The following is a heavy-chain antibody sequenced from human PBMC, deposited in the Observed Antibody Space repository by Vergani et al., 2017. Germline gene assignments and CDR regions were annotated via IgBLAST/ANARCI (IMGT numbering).Heavy chain of an antibody. J-gene: IGHJ4*02. Sequence: QVQLVHSGAEVKKPGSSVKVSCKASGGTFSSYTISWVRQAPGQGLEWMGRIIPILGIANYAQKFKGRVTITADKSTSTAYMELSSLRSEDTAVYYCARDGGPGVRFFEWPEGPFDYWGQGTLVTVSS. D-gene: IGHD3-3*01. CDR3: ARDGGPGVRFFEWPEGPFDY. V-gene: IGHV1-69*04. CDR1: GGTFSSYT. CDR2: IIPILGIA.